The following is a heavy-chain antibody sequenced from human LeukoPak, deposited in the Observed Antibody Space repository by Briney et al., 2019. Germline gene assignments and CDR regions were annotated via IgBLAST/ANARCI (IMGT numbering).Heavy chain of an antibody. CDR3: AKEGKELRYFDWLPYYFDY. V-gene: IGHV3-30*02. J-gene: IGHJ4*02. Sequence: GGSLRLSCAASGFTFSSYAMSWVRQAPGKGLEWVAFIRYDGSNKYYADSVKGRFTISRDNSKNTLYLQMNSLRAEDTAVYYCAKEGKELRYFDWLPYYFDYWGQGTLVTVSS. D-gene: IGHD3-9*01. CDR1: GFTFSSYA. CDR2: IRYDGSNK.